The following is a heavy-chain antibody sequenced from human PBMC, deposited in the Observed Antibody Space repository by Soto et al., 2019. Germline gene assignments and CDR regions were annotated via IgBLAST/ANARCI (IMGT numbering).Heavy chain of an antibody. V-gene: IGHV4-61*01. D-gene: IGHD1-26*01. J-gene: IGHJ5*02. Sequence: PSETLSLTCTVSGGSVSSGSYYWSWIRQPPGKGLEWIGYIYYSGSTNYNPSLKSRVTISVDTSKNQFSLKLSSVTAADTAVYYCARVEAIVGATSRWFDPWGQGTLVTV. CDR3: ARVEAIVGATSRWFDP. CDR2: IYYSGST. CDR1: GGSVSSGSYY.